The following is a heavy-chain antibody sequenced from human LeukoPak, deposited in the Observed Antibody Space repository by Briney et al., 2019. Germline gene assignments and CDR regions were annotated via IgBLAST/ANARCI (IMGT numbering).Heavy chain of an antibody. J-gene: IGHJ4*02. D-gene: IGHD3-3*01. CDR3: ITVTNYVLRFLERLL. Sequence: GGSLRLSCTASGFNFSNAWMSWVRQAPGKGLEWVGRIKSKTAGGTTDYAAPVQGRFTVSRDDSKNTLYLEMNSLNTEDTALYYCITVTNYVLRFLERLLWGQGTQVTVSS. V-gene: IGHV3-15*01. CDR1: GFNFSNAW. CDR2: IKSKTAGGTT.